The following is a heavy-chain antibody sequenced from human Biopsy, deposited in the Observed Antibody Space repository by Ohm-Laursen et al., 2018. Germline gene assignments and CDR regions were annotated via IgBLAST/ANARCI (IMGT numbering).Heavy chain of an antibody. D-gene: IGHD1-7*01. Sequence: SVKVSCKASGYTFGNYGVTWVRQTPGQGLEWIGRIIPVVGLTTYAPRFQGRVTVTADTSTNTVYMDLSSLRSEDTAVYYCAKDQLHTTSSVGAAFEIWGPGTLVTVS. CDR2: IIPVVGLT. CDR1: GYTFGNYG. J-gene: IGHJ3*02. CDR3: AKDQLHTTSSVGAAFEI. V-gene: IGHV1-69*04.